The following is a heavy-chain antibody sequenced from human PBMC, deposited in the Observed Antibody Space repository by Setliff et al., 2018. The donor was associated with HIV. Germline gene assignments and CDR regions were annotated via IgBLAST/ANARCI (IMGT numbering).Heavy chain of an antibody. Sequence: GGSLRLSCAASGFTFSSYGMHWVRQAPGKGLEWVAFIRYDGSNKYYADSVKGRFTISRDNSKNTLYLQMNSLRVEDTAVYYCARFNRVDDAFDIWGQGTMVTVSS. V-gene: IGHV3-30*02. CDR1: GFTFSSYG. J-gene: IGHJ3*02. CDR3: ARFNRVDDAFDI. CDR2: IRYDGSNK.